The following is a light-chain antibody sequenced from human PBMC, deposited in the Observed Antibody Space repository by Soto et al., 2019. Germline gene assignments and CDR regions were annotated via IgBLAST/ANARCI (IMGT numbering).Light chain of an antibody. J-gene: IGKJ4*01. CDR2: DAS. Sequence: GDRVTITCRASQSISSWLAWYQQKPGKAPKLLIYDASSLESGVPSRFSGSGSGTEFTLTISSLQPDDFATYYCQQSYSTPPTFGGGTKVEIK. CDR3: QQSYSTPPT. CDR1: QSISSW. V-gene: IGKV1-5*01.